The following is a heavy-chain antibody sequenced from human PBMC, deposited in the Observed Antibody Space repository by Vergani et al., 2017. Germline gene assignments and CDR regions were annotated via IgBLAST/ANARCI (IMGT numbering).Heavy chain of an antibody. CDR1: GYSFTNYW. CDR2: IHPADSDT. J-gene: IGHJ4*02. Sequence: EVQLVQSGAEVKNPGEPLKISCQISGYSFTNYWIGWVRQMPGKGLELMGIIHPADSDTRYSPSFQRQVTISVDKSISTAYLQRSSLRASDSAMYYCARLYGGDSSGSKYFDYWGQGTLVTVSS. CDR3: ARLYGGDSSGSKYFDY. V-gene: IGHV5-51*01. D-gene: IGHD3-22*01.